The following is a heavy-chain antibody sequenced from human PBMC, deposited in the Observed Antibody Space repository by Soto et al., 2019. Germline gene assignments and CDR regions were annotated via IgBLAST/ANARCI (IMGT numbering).Heavy chain of an antibody. V-gene: IGHV3-9*01. J-gene: IGHJ1*01. D-gene: IGHD3-22*01. CDR3: AKGGYYYDSSGSSTGYFQH. CDR1: GFTFDDYA. Sequence: GGSLRLSCAASGFTFDDYAMHWVRQAPGKGLEWVSGISWNSGSIGYADSVKGRFTISRDNAKNSLYLQMNSLRADDTALYYCAKGGYYYDSSGSSTGYFQHWGQGTLVTVSS. CDR2: ISWNSGSI.